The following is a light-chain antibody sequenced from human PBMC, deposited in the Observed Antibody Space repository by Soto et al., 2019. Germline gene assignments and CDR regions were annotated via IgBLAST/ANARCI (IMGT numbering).Light chain of an antibody. Sequence: EIVMTQSPATLSVSPGERATLSCRASQSVSSNLAWYQQKPGQAPRLLIYGASTRAPGIPARFSGSRSGTEFTLTISSLQSEDFAVYYCQQYNNGPPYTFGQGTKLEIK. J-gene: IGKJ2*01. CDR2: GAS. CDR3: QQYNNGPPYT. V-gene: IGKV3-15*01. CDR1: QSVSSN.